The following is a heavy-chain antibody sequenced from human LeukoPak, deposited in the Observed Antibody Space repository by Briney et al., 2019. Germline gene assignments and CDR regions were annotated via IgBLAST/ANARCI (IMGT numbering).Heavy chain of an antibody. CDR2: INWNGGSK. Sequence: GGSLRLSCAASGFTFNDYGMSWVRQAPGKGLEWVSGINWNGGSKDYAASVMGRFTISIDNAKDSLYLQINSLRAEDTALYHCARDLYFDSSSWYGDFAPLGDNWFDPWGQGTLVTVSS. CDR3: ARDLYFDSSSWYGDFAPLGDNWFDP. D-gene: IGHD6-13*01. J-gene: IGHJ5*02. V-gene: IGHV3-20*01. CDR1: GFTFNDYG.